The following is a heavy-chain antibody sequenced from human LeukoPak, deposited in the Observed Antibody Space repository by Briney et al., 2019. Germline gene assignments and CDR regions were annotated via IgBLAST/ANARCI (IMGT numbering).Heavy chain of an antibody. V-gene: IGHV3-30*02. Sequence: PGGSLRLSCAASGFIFSTYGMHWVRQAPGKGLVWVAFIRYDGTNEYYKDSVKGRFTISRDNPNNILYLQMSSLRVEDTAVYYCAKWDTSTRYNVDYWGQGILVTVSS. CDR3: AKWDTSTRYNVDY. D-gene: IGHD1-1*01. CDR2: IRYDGTNE. CDR1: GFIFSTYG. J-gene: IGHJ4*02.